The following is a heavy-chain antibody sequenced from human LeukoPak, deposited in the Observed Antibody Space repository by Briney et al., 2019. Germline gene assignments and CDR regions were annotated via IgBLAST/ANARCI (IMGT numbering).Heavy chain of an antibody. V-gene: IGHV3-30*18. D-gene: IGHD6-19*01. Sequence: PGGSLRLSCAASGFIFSSYGMHWVRQAPGKGLEWVAVISYDGSNKYYADSVKGRFTISRDNSKNTLYLQMNSLRAEDTAVYYCAKDSDYYSSGWGEPNWCDPWGQGTLVTVSS. CDR2: ISYDGSNK. J-gene: IGHJ5*02. CDR1: GFIFSSYG. CDR3: AKDSDYYSSGWGEPNWCDP.